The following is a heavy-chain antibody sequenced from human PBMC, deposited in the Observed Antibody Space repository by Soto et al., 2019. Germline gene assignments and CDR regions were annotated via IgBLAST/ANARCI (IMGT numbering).Heavy chain of an antibody. V-gene: IGHV1-69*12. CDR2: IIPIFGTA. CDR1: GGTFSSYA. D-gene: IGHD2-21*01. CDR3: AQRDWGGPSYYYYGMDV. J-gene: IGHJ6*02. Sequence: QVQLVQSGAEVKKPGSSVKVSCKASGGTFSSYAISWVRQAPGQGLEWMGGIIPIFGTANYAQKFQGRVTITADESTSTAYMELSSLRSEDTAVYSCAQRDWGGPSYYYYGMDVWGQGTTVTVSS.